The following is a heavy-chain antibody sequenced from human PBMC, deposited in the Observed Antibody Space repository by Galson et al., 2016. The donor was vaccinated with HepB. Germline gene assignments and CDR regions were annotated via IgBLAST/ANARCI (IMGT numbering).Heavy chain of an antibody. V-gene: IGHV4-31*03. CDR2: IYHSGIT. J-gene: IGHJ4*02. CDR3: GGGCSTDSCPHEY. Sequence: TLSLTCTVSGGSISSGGYYWYWIRQHPGKGLEWIGYIYHSGITLHNPSVKSRVYISRDTSKNQFSLKLRYATAADKAVYYCGGGCSTDSCPHEYWGQGTLVAVSS. D-gene: IGHD2-2*01. CDR1: GGSISSGGYY.